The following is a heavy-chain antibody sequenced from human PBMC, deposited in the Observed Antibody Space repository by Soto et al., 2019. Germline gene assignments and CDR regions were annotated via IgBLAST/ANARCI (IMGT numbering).Heavy chain of an antibody. CDR3: ARLGKYCSGGSCYSGFLAYGMDV. J-gene: IGHJ6*02. D-gene: IGHD2-15*01. CDR2: IYPGDSDT. CDR1: GYSFTSYW. V-gene: IGHV5-51*01. Sequence: PGESLKISCKGSGYSFTSYWIGWVRQMSGKGLEWMGMIYPGDSDTRYSPSFQGQVTISADKSISTAYRQWSSLKAADTAMYYCARLGKYCSGGSCYSGFLAYGMDVWGQGTTVTVSS.